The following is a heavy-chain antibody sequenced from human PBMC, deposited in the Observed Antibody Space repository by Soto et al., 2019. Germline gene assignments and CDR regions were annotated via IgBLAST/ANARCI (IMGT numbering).Heavy chain of an antibody. D-gene: IGHD2-2*01. V-gene: IGHV3-30*18. CDR3: AKGGCSSTSCYPVNWFDP. CDR2: ISYDGSNK. Sequence: PGGSLRLSCAASGVTFSSYGMHWVRQAPGKGLEWVAVISYDGSNKYYADSVKGRFTISRDNSKNTLYLQMNSLRAEDTAVYYCAKGGCSSTSCYPVNWFDPWGQGTLVTVSS. J-gene: IGHJ5*02. CDR1: GVTFSSYG.